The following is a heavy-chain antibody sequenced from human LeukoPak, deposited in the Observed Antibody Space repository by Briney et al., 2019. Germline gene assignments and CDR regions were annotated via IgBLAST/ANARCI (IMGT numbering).Heavy chain of an antibody. CDR3: AKGPGRWLQLRYFDF. Sequence: GGSLRLSCAASGFTFSSYAMSWVRQAPGKGLEWVSVIYSGGSTYYADSVKGRFTISRDNSKNTLYLQMSSLRADDTAVYYCAKGPGRWLQLRYFDFWGQGTLVIVSS. V-gene: IGHV3-23*03. CDR2: IYSGGST. CDR1: GFTFSSYA. J-gene: IGHJ4*02. D-gene: IGHD5-24*01.